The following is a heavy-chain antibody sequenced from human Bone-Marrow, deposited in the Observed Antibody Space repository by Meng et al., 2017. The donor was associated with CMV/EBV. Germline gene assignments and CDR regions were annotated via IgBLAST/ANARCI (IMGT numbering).Heavy chain of an antibody. CDR2: INPSGGST. D-gene: IGHD1-14*01. J-gene: IGHJ6*02. Sequence: ASVKVSCKASGGTFSSYAISWVRQAPGQGLEWMGIINPSGGSTSYAQKFQGRVTMTRDTSISTTYMELSRLRSDDTAVYHCARVFRGYYGMDVWGQGTTVTVSS. V-gene: IGHV1-46*01. CDR1: GGTFSSYA. CDR3: ARVFRGYYGMDV.